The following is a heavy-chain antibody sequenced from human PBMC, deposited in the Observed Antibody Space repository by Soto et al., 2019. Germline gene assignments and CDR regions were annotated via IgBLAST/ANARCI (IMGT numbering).Heavy chain of an antibody. D-gene: IGHD3-3*01. CDR1: GFTFSNYA. CDR3: AREGVPNYDYWSGDASDL. V-gene: IGHV3-21*01. CDR2: ISSGSSFI. J-gene: IGHJ3*01. Sequence: EMQLVESGGALVKPGGSVRLSCAASGFTFSNYAMNWVRQAPGKGLEWVSSISSGSSFISYADSVKGRFTISRDNANKSLHLEMNSLRAEDTALYYCAREGVPNYDYWSGDASDLWGHGTMVTVSS.